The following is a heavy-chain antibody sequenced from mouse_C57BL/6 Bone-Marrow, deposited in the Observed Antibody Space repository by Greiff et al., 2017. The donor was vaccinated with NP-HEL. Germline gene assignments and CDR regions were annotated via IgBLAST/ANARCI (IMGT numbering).Heavy chain of an antibody. V-gene: IGHV7-3*01. CDR3: ARSPSPYYFDY. Sequence: VQLKESGGGLVQPGGSLSLSCAASGFTFTDYYMSWVRQPPGKALEWLGFIRNKANGYTTEYSASVKGRFTISRDNSQSILYLQMNALRAEDSATYYCARSPSPYYFDYWGQGTTLTVSS. J-gene: IGHJ2*01. CDR1: GFTFTDYY. CDR2: IRNKANGYTT.